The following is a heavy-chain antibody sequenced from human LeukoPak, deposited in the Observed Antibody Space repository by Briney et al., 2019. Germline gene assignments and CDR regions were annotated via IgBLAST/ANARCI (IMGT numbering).Heavy chain of an antibody. V-gene: IGHV1-46*01. Sequence: ASVKVSCKASGYTFTSYYMHWVRQAPGQGLEWMGIINPSGGSTSYAQKFQGRVTMTRDTSTSTVYMELSSLRSEDTAVYYCAREPPTPHYYDSSGYGAGDYWGQGTLVTVSS. J-gene: IGHJ4*02. CDR2: INPSGGST. CDR3: AREPPTPHYYDSSGYGAGDY. D-gene: IGHD3-22*01. CDR1: GYTFTSYY.